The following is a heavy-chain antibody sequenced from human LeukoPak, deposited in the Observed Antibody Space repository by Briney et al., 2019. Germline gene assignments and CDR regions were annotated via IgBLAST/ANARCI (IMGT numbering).Heavy chain of an antibody. CDR2: INPNGGST. Sequence: GASVKVSCKASGYTFTSYYMHWVRQAPGQGLEWMGIINPNGGSTSYTQKFQGRVTMTRDTSTNTVYMELSTLRSEDTAVYYCARDAFLTPGSGSWDWFDPWGPGTLVTVSS. D-gene: IGHD3-10*01. J-gene: IGHJ5*02. V-gene: IGHV1-46*01. CDR1: GYTFTSYY. CDR3: ARDAFLTPGSGSWDWFDP.